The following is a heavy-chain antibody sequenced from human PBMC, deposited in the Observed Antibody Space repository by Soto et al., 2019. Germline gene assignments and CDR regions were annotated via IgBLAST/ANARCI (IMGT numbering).Heavy chain of an antibody. CDR2: IRGFGGSS. Sequence: HPGGSLRLSCVASGFTFSDYGMSWVRQTPGRGLEWVSGIRGFGGSSYNEDAVKGRFTISRDNSKNSLYLEMNNLRVEDTAVYYCAKGHTNYAGYYYYYGMDVWGQGTTVTVSS. J-gene: IGHJ6*02. V-gene: IGHV3-23*01. CDR1: GFTFSDYG. CDR3: AKGHTNYAGYYYYYGMDV. D-gene: IGHD3-16*01.